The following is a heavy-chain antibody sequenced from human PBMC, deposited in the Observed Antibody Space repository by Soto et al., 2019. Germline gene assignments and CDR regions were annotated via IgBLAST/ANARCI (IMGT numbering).Heavy chain of an antibody. J-gene: IGHJ4*02. CDR3: VGGATLSSFDY. CDR1: GYIFTGFY. CDR2: IKPDSGGT. V-gene: IGHV1-2*02. D-gene: IGHD1-26*01. Sequence: ASVKVSCKASGYIFTGFYIHWVRQAPGQGLEWMGGIKPDSGGTDYAEKFQGRVTMTRDTSINTAYMELSRLRHDDTAVYYCVGGATLSSFDYWGQGTLVTVSS.